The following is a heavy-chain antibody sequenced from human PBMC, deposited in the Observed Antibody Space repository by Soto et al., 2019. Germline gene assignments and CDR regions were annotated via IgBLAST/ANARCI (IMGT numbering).Heavy chain of an antibody. CDR2: IYYTGTT. CDR3: ATQDSYGDYYFHY. D-gene: IGHD4-17*01. CDR1: GRSISSYY. V-gene: IGHV4-59*08. J-gene: IGHJ4*02. Sequence: PSETLSLTCTVSGRSISSYYWSWIRQPPGKGLEWIGYIYYTGTTNYNPSLKSRVTISVDTSKNQFSLKLSSVTAADTAVYYCATQDSYGDYYFHYWGQGTLVTVSS.